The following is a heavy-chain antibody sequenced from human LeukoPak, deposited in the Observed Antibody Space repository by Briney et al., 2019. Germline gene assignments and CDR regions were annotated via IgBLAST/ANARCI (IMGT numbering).Heavy chain of an antibody. J-gene: IGHJ4*02. CDR3: AKWGDYDVLTGYYVSDF. CDR2: ISGRSDNT. D-gene: IGHD3-9*01. CDR1: GFIFSNYA. Sequence: PGASLRLSRAASGFIFSNYAMYWVRQAPGKGLEWVSAISGRSDNTYYADSVKGRFTLSRDSSKNTLYLQMNSLRADDTAVYYRAKWGDYDVLTGYYVSDFWGQGTLVTVSS. V-gene: IGHV3-23*01.